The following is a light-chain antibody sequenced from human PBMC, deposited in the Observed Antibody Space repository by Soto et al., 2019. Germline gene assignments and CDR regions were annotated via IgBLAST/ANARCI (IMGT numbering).Light chain of an antibody. V-gene: IGKV3-15*01. CDR3: QQYNKWPWT. Sequence: EILMPQSPATLSVSPGARATLSCRASQSVSSNLAWYQHKPGQAPRLLIYGASPRATGIPGRFSGSGSGTVFTLTISSLQSEDFGVYYCQQYNKWPWTFGRGTRWIS. CDR2: GAS. J-gene: IGKJ1*01. CDR1: QSVSSN.